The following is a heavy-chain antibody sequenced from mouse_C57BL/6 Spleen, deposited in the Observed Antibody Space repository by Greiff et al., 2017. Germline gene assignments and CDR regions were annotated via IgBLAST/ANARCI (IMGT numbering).Heavy chain of an antibody. CDR3: TGYGNYH. D-gene: IGHD2-10*02. V-gene: IGHV1-15*01. Sequence: QVQLQQSGAELVRPGASVTLSCKASGYTFTDYEMHWVKQTPVHGLEWIGAIDPETGGTAYNQKFKGKAILTADKSSSTAYMELRSLTSEDSAVYYCTGYGNYHWGQGTTRTDSS. CDR2: IDPETGGT. CDR1: GYTFTDYE. J-gene: IGHJ2*01.